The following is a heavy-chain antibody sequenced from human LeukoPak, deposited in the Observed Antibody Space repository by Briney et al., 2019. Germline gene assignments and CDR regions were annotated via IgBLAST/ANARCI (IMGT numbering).Heavy chain of an antibody. V-gene: IGHV3-23*01. CDR3: AKDLYSNCGSWFDP. CDR1: GFTFSNYS. J-gene: IGHJ5*02. CDR2: ISRSGGST. Sequence: SGGSLTLSCAASGFTFSNYSMNWVRQAPGKGLEWVSDISRSGGSTYYAGAGEGRFTISKDNFKDTLYLQMISLRAEDTAVYYCAKDLYSNCGSWFDPWGQGTLVTVFS. D-gene: IGHD4-11*01.